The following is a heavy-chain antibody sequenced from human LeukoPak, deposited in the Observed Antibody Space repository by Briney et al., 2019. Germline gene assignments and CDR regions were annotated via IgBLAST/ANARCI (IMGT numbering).Heavy chain of an antibody. V-gene: IGHV3-23*01. CDR1: GFTFSSYA. J-gene: IGHJ4*02. CDR2: ISGSGGST. CDR3: AKDRDYGDYSDY. Sequence: GGSLRLSCAASGFTFSSYAMSWVRQAPGKGLEWVSAISGSGGSTYYADSVRGRFTISRDNSKNTLYLQMNSLRAEDTAVYYCAKDRDYGDYSDYWGQGTLVTVSS. D-gene: IGHD4-17*01.